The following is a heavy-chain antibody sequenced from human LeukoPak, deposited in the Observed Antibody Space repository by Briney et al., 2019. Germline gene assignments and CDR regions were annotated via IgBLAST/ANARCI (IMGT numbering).Heavy chain of an antibody. V-gene: IGHV3-7*01. Sequence: PGGSLRLSCAASGFIFSNYGMHWVRQAPGKGLEWVANIKQDGSEKYYVDSVKGRFTISRDNAKNSLYLQMNSLRAEDTAVYYCARGSPLDAFDIWGQGTMVTVSS. CDR1: GFIFSNYG. J-gene: IGHJ3*02. CDR3: ARGSPLDAFDI. CDR2: IKQDGSEK.